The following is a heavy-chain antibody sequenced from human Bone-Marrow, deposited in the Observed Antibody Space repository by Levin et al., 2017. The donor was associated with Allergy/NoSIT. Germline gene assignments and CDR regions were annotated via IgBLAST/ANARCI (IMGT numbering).Heavy chain of an antibody. Sequence: SETLSLTCTVSGASISSDIYYWGWIRQPPGRGLEWIGSIFHSGNTYYNPSLESRVTISVDTSKNQFSLQLSSVTAADTAVFYCARHHYSSSWGRGLNWFDPWGQGTLVIVSS. V-gene: IGHV4-39*01. CDR3: ARHHYSSSWGRGLNWFDP. CDR1: GASISSDIYY. J-gene: IGHJ5*02. D-gene: IGHD6-13*01. CDR2: IFHSGNT.